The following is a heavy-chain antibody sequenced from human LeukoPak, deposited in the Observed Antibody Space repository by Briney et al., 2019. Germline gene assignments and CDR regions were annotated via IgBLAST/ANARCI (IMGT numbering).Heavy chain of an antibody. J-gene: IGHJ3*02. CDR2: IYPGDSDT. CDR1: GYSFSSNW. CDR3: ARPNYYDSSYDAFDI. D-gene: IGHD3-22*01. Sequence: GESLKISCKGSGYSFSSNWIGWVRQMPGKGLEWMGIIYPGDSDTRYSPSFQGQVTISADKSISTAYLQWSSLKASDTAMYYCARPNYYDSSYDAFDIWGQGTMVTVSS. V-gene: IGHV5-51*01.